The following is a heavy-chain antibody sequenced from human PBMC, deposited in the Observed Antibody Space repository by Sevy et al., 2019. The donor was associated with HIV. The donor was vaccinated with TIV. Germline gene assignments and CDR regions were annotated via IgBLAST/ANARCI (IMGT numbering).Heavy chain of an antibody. V-gene: IGHV4-39*01. CDR2: ISYSGKT. D-gene: IGHD1-26*01. CDR3: AGHKYSGSYSFFLTAEAFDV. Sequence: SETLSLTCGVSGDSISSSSYYWGWIRQPPGKGLEWIGSISYSGKTFYNPSLRSRVTVSLHTSKNQFSLKLNSVTDAETAMYYCAGHKYSGSYSFFLTAEAFDVWGQGTMVTVSS. J-gene: IGHJ3*01. CDR1: GDSISSSSYY.